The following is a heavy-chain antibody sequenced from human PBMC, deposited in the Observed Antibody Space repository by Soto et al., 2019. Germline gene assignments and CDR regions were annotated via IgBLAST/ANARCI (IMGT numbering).Heavy chain of an antibody. V-gene: IGHV3-23*01. CDR3: ATTTDGFLWVGELFEAFEI. D-gene: IGHD3-10*01. CDR2: ISGSGGST. CDR1: GFTFSSYA. J-gene: IGHJ3*02. Sequence: QPGGSLGLSCAASGFTFSSYAMSWVRQAPGKGLEWVSAISGSGGSTYYADSVKGRFTISRDNSKNTLYLQMNSLRAEDTAVYYCATTTDGFLWVGELFEAFEIWGQGTMVTVSS.